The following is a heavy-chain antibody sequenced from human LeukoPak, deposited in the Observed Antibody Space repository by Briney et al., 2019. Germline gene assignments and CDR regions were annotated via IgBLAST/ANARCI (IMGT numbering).Heavy chain of an antibody. D-gene: IGHD6-13*01. V-gene: IGHV3-15*01. CDR3: TTELSGYSSSWFDY. CDR2: IKSKTDGGTT. J-gene: IGHJ4*02. Sequence: GGSLRLSCAASGFTFSNAWMSWVRQAPGKGLEWVSRIKSKTDGGTTDYPAPVKGRFTMSKDDSKNTLYLQMNSLQTEDTAVYYCTTELSGYSSSWFDYWGQGTLVTVSS. CDR1: GFTFSNAW.